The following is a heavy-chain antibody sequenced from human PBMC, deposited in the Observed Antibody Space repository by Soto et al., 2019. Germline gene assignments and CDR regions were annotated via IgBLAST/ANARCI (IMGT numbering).Heavy chain of an antibody. CDR3: SRSLAIDFDS. Sequence: GSLRLSCSGSGFNFAAYTMSWVRLTPGKGLEWVGFIRRIAYGGTTDYAASVKGRFTISRDDSRKIVYLQMSRLKIEDTDVYYCSRSLAIDFDSWGQGTLVTVSS. J-gene: IGHJ4*02. CDR1: GFNFAAYT. CDR2: IRRIAYGGTT. V-gene: IGHV3-49*04.